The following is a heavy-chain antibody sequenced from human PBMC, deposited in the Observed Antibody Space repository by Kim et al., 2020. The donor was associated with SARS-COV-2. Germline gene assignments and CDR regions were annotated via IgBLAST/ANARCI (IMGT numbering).Heavy chain of an antibody. J-gene: IGHJ4*02. V-gene: IGHV4-39*07. D-gene: IGHD3-10*01. CDR3: ARVPEY. Sequence: YYSGSTSYNSSLKSRVTISVDASKNQFSLKLTSVTAADTAVYYCARVPEYWGQGTLVTVSS. CDR2: YYSGST.